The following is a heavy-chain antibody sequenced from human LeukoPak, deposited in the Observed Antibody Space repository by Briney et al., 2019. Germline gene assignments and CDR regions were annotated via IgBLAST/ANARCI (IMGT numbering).Heavy chain of an antibody. CDR3: ARGKWDLESGEAFDI. CDR2: IYYSESP. V-gene: IGHV4-59*01. D-gene: IGHD1-26*01. J-gene: IGHJ3*02. CDR1: GGSLSSYY. Sequence: SEGLSLTCTVSGGSLSSYYWSWIRQPPGKGREYIGYIYYSESPNYNPSLKSRVTISVDTAKNQFSLKLSSVTAADTAVYYCARGKWDLESGEAFDIWGQGTMVTVSS.